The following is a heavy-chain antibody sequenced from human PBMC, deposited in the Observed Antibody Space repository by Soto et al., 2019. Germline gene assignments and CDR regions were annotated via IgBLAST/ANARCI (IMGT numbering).Heavy chain of an antibody. J-gene: IGHJ2*01. CDR2: IYYSGST. D-gene: IGHD2-15*01. CDR1: GGSISSYY. V-gene: IGHV4-59*01. Sequence: QVQLQESGPGLVKPSETLSLTCTVSGGSISSYYWSWIRQPPGKGLEWIGYIYYSGSTNYNPSLKSRVTISVDTSKNQFSLKLSSVTAADTAVYYCARRRGVVNSRSNWYFDLWGRGTLVTVSS. CDR3: ARRRGVVNSRSNWYFDL.